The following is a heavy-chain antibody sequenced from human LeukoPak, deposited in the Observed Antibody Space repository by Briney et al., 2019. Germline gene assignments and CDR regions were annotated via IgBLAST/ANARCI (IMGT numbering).Heavy chain of an antibody. CDR3: ARDGYNRYPFDY. D-gene: IGHD5-24*01. Sequence: GGSLRLSCAASGVAFSSYEMNWVRQATGKGLEWVSYISSSGSTIYYADSVKGRFTISRDNAKNSLYLQMNSLRAEDTAVYYCARDGYNRYPFDYWGQGTLVTVSS. V-gene: IGHV3-48*03. CDR1: GVAFSSYE. J-gene: IGHJ4*02. CDR2: ISSSGSTI.